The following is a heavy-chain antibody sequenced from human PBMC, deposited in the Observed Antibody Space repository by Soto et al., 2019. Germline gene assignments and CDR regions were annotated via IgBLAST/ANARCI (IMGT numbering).Heavy chain of an antibody. Sequence: EVHLVESGGGLVKPGGSLRLSCTAYGFAFNTYSMNWVRQAPGKGLEWVSSINEDSTYIYYADSLRGRITISRDNAKDSLFLQMNSLRPDDTAVYYCVRDLGRYFRSGYMDLWGDGATVTVSS. CDR3: VRDLGRYFRSGYMDL. J-gene: IGHJ6*03. V-gene: IGHV3-21*01. D-gene: IGHD3-9*01. CDR1: GFAFNTYS. CDR2: INEDSTYI.